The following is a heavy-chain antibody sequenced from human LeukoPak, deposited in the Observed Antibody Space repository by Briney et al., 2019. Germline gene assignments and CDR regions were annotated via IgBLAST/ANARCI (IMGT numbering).Heavy chain of an antibody. Sequence: SETLSLTCAVYGGSFSGYYWSWIRQPPGKGLEWIGEINHSGSTNYNPSLKSRVTISVGTSKNQFSLKLSSVTAADTAVYYCARGPSHYYYGSGSRWYYFDYWGQGTLVTVSS. CDR3: ARGPSHYYYGSGSRWYYFDY. D-gene: IGHD3-10*01. CDR2: INHSGST. J-gene: IGHJ4*02. V-gene: IGHV4-34*01. CDR1: GGSFSGYY.